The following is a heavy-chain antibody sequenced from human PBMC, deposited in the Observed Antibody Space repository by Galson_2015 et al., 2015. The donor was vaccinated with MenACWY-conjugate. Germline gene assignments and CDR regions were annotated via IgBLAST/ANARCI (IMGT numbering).Heavy chain of an antibody. V-gene: IGHV1-2*04. J-gene: IGHJ4*02. CDR1: GYTFTGYY. Sequence: SVKVSCKASGYTFTGYYMHWVRQAPGQGLEWMGWINPNSGGTNYAQKFQGWVTMTRDTSISTAYMELSSLRSEDTAVYYCARDEIKYCSGGSCYPRSFDYWGQGTLVTVSS. D-gene: IGHD2-15*01. CDR2: INPNSGGT. CDR3: ARDEIKYCSGGSCYPRSFDY.